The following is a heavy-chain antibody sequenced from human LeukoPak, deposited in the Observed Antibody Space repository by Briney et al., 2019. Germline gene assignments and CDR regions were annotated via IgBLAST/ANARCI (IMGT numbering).Heavy chain of an antibody. J-gene: IGHJ3*02. Sequence: GESLKISCKGSGYSFTSYWIGWVRQMPGKGLEWMGIIYPGDSDTRYSPSFQGQVTISADKSISTAYLQWSSLKASDTAMYYCARGSPFYYYDSSGYYRRDAFDIWGQGTMATVSS. CDR1: GYSFTSYW. D-gene: IGHD3-22*01. V-gene: IGHV5-51*01. CDR2: IYPGDSDT. CDR3: ARGSPFYYYDSSGYYRRDAFDI.